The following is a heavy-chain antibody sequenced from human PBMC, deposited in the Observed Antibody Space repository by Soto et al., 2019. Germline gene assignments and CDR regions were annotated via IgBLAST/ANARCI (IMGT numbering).Heavy chain of an antibody. V-gene: IGHV5-10-1*01. CDR1: GYSFTSYW. Sequence: GASLRISCKGSGYSFTSYWVSWVRQMPGKGLEWMGRIDPSDSYTNYSPSFQGHVTISADKSISTAYLQWSSLKASDTAMYYCARHYEYGGYVHYGMDVWGQGTTVTVSS. J-gene: IGHJ6*02. D-gene: IGHD5-12*01. CDR3: ARHYEYGGYVHYGMDV. CDR2: IDPSDSYT.